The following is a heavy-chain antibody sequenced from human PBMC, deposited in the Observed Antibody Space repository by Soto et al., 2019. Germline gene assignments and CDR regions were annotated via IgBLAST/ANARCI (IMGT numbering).Heavy chain of an antibody. D-gene: IGHD6-6*01. CDR2: IYYSGST. V-gene: IGHV4-39*07. J-gene: IGHJ4*02. CDR3: AKGSHIAARPFFFDS. CDR1: GGSISSSSYY. Sequence: PSETLSLTCTVSGGSISSSSYYWGWIRQPPGKGLEWIGSIYYSGSTYYNPSLKSRVTISVDTSKNTVSLQMNSLTAEDTAVYYCAKGSHIAARPFFFDSWGRGTLVTVSS.